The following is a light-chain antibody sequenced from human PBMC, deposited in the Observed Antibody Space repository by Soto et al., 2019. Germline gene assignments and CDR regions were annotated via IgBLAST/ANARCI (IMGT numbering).Light chain of an antibody. Sequence: EIVLTPSPATLSLSPGERATLSCRASQSVSSYLAWYQHTPGQAPRLLIYDASNRATGIPARFSGSGSGTDFTLTISSLEPEDFAVYYCQQRSNWPTFGQGTRLEIK. V-gene: IGKV3-11*01. J-gene: IGKJ5*01. CDR2: DAS. CDR1: QSVSSY. CDR3: QQRSNWPT.